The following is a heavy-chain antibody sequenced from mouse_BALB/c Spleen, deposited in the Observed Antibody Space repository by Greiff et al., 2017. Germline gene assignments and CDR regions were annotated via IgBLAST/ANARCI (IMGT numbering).Heavy chain of an antibody. D-gene: IGHD1-1*01. V-gene: IGHV14-4*02. Sequence: EVQLQQSGAELVRSGASVKLSCTASGFNIKDYYMHWVKQRPEQGLEWIGWIDPENGDTEYAPKFQGKATMTADTSSNTAYLQLSSLTSEDTAVYYCNAGTTVDYWGQGTTLTVSS. CDR3: NAGTTVDY. CDR1: GFNIKDYY. J-gene: IGHJ2*01. CDR2: IDPENGDT.